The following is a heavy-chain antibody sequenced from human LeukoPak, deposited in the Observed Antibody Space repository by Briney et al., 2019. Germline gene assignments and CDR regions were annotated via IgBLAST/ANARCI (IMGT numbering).Heavy chain of an antibody. J-gene: IGHJ4*02. Sequence: SETLSLTRAVYGGSFSGYYWSWIRQPPGKGLEWIGEINHSGSTNYNPSLKSRVTISVDTTKNQFSLKLSSVTAADTAVYYCARGQWELPGYWGQGTLVTVSS. V-gene: IGHV4-34*01. CDR2: INHSGST. CDR1: GGSFSGYY. CDR3: ARGQWELPGY. D-gene: IGHD1-26*01.